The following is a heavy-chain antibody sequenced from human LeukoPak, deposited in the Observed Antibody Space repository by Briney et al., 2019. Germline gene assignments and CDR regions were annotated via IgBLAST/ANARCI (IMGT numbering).Heavy chain of an antibody. CDR3: ARQGPYNTIFGVVIKRGDFVY. CDR1: GYAISSGYY. D-gene: IGHD3-3*01. J-gene: IGHJ4*02. Sequence: SETLSVTCAVSGYAISSGYYWGWIRQPPGKGLEWIGSTYHSGSTYYNPSLKSRVTISVDTSKNQFSLKLSSVTAADTAVYYCARQGPYNTIFGVVIKRGDFVYWGQGTLVTVSS. CDR2: TYHSGST. V-gene: IGHV4-38-2*01.